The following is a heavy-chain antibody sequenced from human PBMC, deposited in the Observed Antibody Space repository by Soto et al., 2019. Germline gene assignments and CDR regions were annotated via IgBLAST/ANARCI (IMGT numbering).Heavy chain of an antibody. CDR3: SRHGSDSGWFCFDP. J-gene: IGHJ5*02. Sequence: PSETLSLTCSLSGGAIGGGYWSWIRKPPGKALEWIGYVSYIGSTDYHPSLKSRVSISIDTSKNQFSLKMISVTAADTAVYYCSRHGSDSGWFCFDPWGQGALVTVSS. D-gene: IGHD6-19*01. V-gene: IGHV4-59*08. CDR2: VSYIGST. CDR1: GGAIGGGY.